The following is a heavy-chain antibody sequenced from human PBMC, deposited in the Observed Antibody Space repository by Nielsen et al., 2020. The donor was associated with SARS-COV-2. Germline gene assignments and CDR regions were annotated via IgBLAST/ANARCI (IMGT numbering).Heavy chain of an antibody. J-gene: IGHJ4*02. CDR2: ISWNGGNI. V-gene: IGHV3-9*01. CDR3: TKGPYASGTYPVDS. D-gene: IGHD3-10*01. Sequence: SLKISCAPSGFTFDDYAMHWVRQPPGKGLEWVSAISWNGGNIGYAESVKGRFTISRDNAKNSLYLQMNSLRPEDTALYYCTKGPYASGTYPVDSWGQGTLVTVSS. CDR1: GFTFDDYA.